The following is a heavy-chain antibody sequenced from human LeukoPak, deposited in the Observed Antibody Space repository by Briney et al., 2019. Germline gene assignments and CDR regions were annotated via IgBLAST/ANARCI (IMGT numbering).Heavy chain of an antibody. J-gene: IGHJ4*02. CDR3: AKNINGYNYLDY. V-gene: IGHV3-30*02. CDR2: IYSDGSNK. CDR1: GFTFSSYG. Sequence: PGGSLRLSCAASGFTFSSYGMHWVRQAPGKGLEWVAFIYSDGSNKYYADSVKGRLTISRDNSKNTLFLQMNSLRAEDTAVYYCAKNINGYNYLDYWGQGPLVTVSS. D-gene: IGHD5-18*01.